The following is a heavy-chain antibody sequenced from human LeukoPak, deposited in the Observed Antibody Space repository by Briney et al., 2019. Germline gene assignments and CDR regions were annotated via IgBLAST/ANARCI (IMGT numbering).Heavy chain of an antibody. CDR3: ARSGGRGWYPADY. Sequence: GGSLRLSCAASGFTFSTFGMQWVRQAPGKGLKWVAVIWYDGSNKYYADSVKGRFTISRDNSKNTLYLQMDSLRAEDTAVYYCARSGGRGWYPADYWGQGTLVTVSS. D-gene: IGHD6-19*01. J-gene: IGHJ4*02. CDR1: GFTFSTFG. CDR2: IWYDGSNK. V-gene: IGHV3-33*01.